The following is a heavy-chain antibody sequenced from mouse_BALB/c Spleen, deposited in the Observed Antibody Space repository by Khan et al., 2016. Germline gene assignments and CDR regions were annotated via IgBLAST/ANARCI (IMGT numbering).Heavy chain of an antibody. J-gene: IGHJ2*01. CDR3: TRWSIRTVVAEYFDY. Sequence: QVQLQQSGAELVRPGASVKLSCKDLGYTFADYEMHWVKQTPVHGLDWIGIIHPGSGGIAYNQKLKGKATLTADKYSSIAYMELRSLTSKDSAGYYCTRWSIRTVVAEYFDYGGRGSTLTVSS. D-gene: IGHD1-1*01. CDR1: GYTFADYE. V-gene: IGHV1-15*01. CDR2: IHPGSGGI.